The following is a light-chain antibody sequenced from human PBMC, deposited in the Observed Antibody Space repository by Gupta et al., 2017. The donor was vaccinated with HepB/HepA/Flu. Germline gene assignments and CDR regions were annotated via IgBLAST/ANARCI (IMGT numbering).Light chain of an antibody. CDR3: QQSYSIPLT. V-gene: IGKV1-39*01. Sequence: DIQMTQSPSSLSASVGDRVTITCRASQSISTYLNWYQQKPGKAPKVLIYASSSLQSGVPSRFSGSGSGTDFTLTITSLQSEDCATYYCQQSYSIPLTFGRGTKVEIE. CDR1: QSISTY. J-gene: IGKJ4*01. CDR2: ASS.